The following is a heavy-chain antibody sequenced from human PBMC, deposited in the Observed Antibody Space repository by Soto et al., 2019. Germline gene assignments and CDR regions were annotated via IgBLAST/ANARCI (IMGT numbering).Heavy chain of an antibody. J-gene: IGHJ4*02. CDR3: ATGVRVGSGGSCLDY. CDR1: GFTFSSYA. V-gene: IGHV3-23*01. Sequence: EVQLLESGGGLVQPGGSLRLSCAASGFTFSSYAMSWVRQAPGKGLEWVSAISGSGGSTYYVDSVKGRFTISRDNSKNTVYLHMNSLRAEDTAVYYCATGVRVGSGGSCLDYWGQGTLVTVSS. CDR2: ISGSGGST. D-gene: IGHD2-15*01.